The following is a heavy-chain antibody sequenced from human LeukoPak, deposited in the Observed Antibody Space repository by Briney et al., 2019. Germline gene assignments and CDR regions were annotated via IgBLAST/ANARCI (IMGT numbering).Heavy chain of an antibody. CDR2: IYYSGST. V-gene: IGHV4-30-4*01. Sequence: SETLSLTCTVSGGSISSGDYYWSWIRQPPGTGLEWIGYIYYSGSTYYNPSLKSRVTISVDTSKNQFSLKLSSVTAADTAVYYCARVYPRGAYYYDSSGYYYSSDYWGQGTLVTVSS. J-gene: IGHJ4*02. D-gene: IGHD3-22*01. CDR1: GGSISSGDYY. CDR3: ARVYPRGAYYYDSSGYYYSSDY.